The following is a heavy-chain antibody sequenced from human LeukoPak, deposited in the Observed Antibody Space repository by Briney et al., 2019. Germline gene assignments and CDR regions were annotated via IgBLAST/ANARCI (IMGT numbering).Heavy chain of an antibody. J-gene: IGHJ4*02. CDR2: INPNSGGT. CDR3: ARDSPRITMIVVDDHPSDY. CDR1: GYTFTGYY. V-gene: IGHV1-2*02. D-gene: IGHD3-22*01. Sequence: ASVKVSCKASGYTFTGYYMHWVRQAPGQGLEGMGGINPNSGGTNYAQKFQGRVTMTRDTSISTAYMELSRLRSDDTAVYYCARDSPRITMIVVDDHPSDYWGQGTLVTVSS.